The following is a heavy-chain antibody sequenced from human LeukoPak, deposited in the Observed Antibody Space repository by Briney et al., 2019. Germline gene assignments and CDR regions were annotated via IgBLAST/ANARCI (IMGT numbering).Heavy chain of an antibody. CDR2: IYWDDDK. V-gene: IGHV2-5*02. J-gene: IGHJ4*02. Sequence: SGPMLVKPTQTLALTCTFSGFSLSTSGVGVGWIRQPPGKALEWLALIYWDDDKRYSPSLKSRLTITKDTSKNQVVLTMTNMDPVDTATYYCAHSFYCSSTSCPGYFDYWGQGTLVTVSS. CDR1: GFSLSTSGVG. D-gene: IGHD2-2*01. CDR3: AHSFYCSSTSCPGYFDY.